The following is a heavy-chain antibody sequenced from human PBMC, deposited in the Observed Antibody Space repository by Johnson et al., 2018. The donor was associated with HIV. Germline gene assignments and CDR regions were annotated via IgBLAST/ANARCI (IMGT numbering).Heavy chain of an antibody. CDR3: TRVGVDDAFDF. CDR2: IKQDGSEK. CDR1: GFTFSSYW. Sequence: VQLVESGGGLVQPGGSLRLSCAASGFTFSSYWMSWVRQAPGRGLEWVANIKQDGSEKYYVDSVKGRFTISRDNAKNSLYLQMNSLRAEDTALYYCTRVGVDDAFDFWGQGTMVTVSS. D-gene: IGHD2-15*01. V-gene: IGHV3-7*03. J-gene: IGHJ3*01.